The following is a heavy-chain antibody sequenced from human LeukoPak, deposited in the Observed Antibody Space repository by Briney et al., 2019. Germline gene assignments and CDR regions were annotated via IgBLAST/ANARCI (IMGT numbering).Heavy chain of an antibody. CDR2: IIPIFGTA. CDR1: GGTFSSYA. D-gene: IGHD1-26*01. CDR3: ARDKPTTIRYYYYYYMDV. J-gene: IGHJ6*03. V-gene: IGHV1-69*06. Sequence: SVKVSCKASGGTFSSYAISWVRQAPGQGLEWMGRIIPIFGTANYAQKFQGRVTITADKSTSTAYMELSSLRSEDTAVYYCARDKPTTIRYYYYYYMDVWGKGTTVTVSS.